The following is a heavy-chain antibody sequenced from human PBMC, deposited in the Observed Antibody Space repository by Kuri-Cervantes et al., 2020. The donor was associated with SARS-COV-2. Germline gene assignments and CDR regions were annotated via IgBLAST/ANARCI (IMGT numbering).Heavy chain of an antibody. CDR2: ITGSADGGNT. D-gene: IGHD3-3*01. Sequence: GGSLRLSCVASGFSFSTYGMSWVRQAPGKGLEWVSSITGSADGGNTYHAESVKGRFTISRDNSKSTLSLQMSGLRAEDTAMYYCANHYDGTYPIWGRGTLVTVSS. CDR1: GFSFSTYG. V-gene: IGHV3-23*01. CDR3: ANHYDGTYPI. J-gene: IGHJ4*02.